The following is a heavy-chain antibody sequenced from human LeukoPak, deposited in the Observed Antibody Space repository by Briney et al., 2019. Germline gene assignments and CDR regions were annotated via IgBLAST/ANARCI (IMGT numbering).Heavy chain of an antibody. Sequence: PSETLSLTCTVSGGSISSYYWSWIRQPPGKGLEWIGYIYYSGSTNYNPSLKSRVTISVDTSKNQFSLKLSSVTAEDTAVYYCAKDGRRYCSSTSCSYFDYWGQGTLVTVSS. J-gene: IGHJ4*02. CDR3: AKDGRRYCSSTSCSYFDY. CDR2: IYYSGST. V-gene: IGHV4-59*01. CDR1: GGSISSYY. D-gene: IGHD2-2*01.